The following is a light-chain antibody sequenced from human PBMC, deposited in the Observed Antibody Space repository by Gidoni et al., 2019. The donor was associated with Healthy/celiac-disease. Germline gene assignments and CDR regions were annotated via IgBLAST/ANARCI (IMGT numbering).Light chain of an antibody. CDR1: QGISSY. J-gene: IGKJ4*01. CDR3: QQLNSYPPGGLT. V-gene: IGKV1-9*01. CDR2: AAS. Sequence: DIQLTQSPSFLSASVGDRVTITCRASQGISSYLAWYQQKPGKAPKLLIYAASTLQSGVPARFSGSGSGTEFTLTISSLQPEDFATYYGQQLNSYPPGGLTFACXTKVEIK.